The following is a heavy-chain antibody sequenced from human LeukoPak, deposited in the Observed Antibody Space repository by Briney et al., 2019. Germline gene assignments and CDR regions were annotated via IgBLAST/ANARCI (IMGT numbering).Heavy chain of an antibody. CDR3: ARQRGDGYNSYDAFDI. V-gene: IGHV4-39*01. Sequence: SETLSLTCTVSGGSISSSSYYWGWIRQPPGKGLERIGRIYYSGSTYYNPSLKSRVTISVDTSKNQCSLKLSSVTAADTAVYYCARQRGDGYNSYDAFDIWGQGTMVTVSS. D-gene: IGHD5-24*01. J-gene: IGHJ3*02. CDR1: GGSISSSSYY. CDR2: IYYSGST.